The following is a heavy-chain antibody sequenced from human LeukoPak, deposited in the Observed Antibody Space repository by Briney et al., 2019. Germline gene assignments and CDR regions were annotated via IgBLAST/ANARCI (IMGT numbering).Heavy chain of an antibody. J-gene: IGHJ4*02. V-gene: IGHV3-66*01. CDR2: IYSDGTT. CDR1: GFTVTSNY. Sequence: PGGSLRLSCAASGFTVTSNYMSWVRQAPGKGLEWVSPIYSDGTTYYADSVKGRFTISRDNSKNTLYLQMNSLRAEDTAVYYCARGTIASTATDYWGQGTLVTVSS. CDR3: ARGTIASTATDY. D-gene: IGHD6-13*01.